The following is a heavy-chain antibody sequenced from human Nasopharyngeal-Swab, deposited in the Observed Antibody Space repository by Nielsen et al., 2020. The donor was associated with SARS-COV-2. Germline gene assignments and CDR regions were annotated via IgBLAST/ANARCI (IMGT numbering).Heavy chain of an antibody. J-gene: IGHJ4*02. V-gene: IGHV3-23*01. Sequence: GGSLRLSCAASEFTFSSYAMSWVRQAPGKGLEWVSAISGSGGTTYYADSVKGRFTISRDNSKNTLYLQMNSLRAEDTAVYYCAKGSLGIVGAMGRLDYWGQGTLVTVSS. D-gene: IGHD1-26*01. CDR2: ISGSGGTT. CDR1: EFTFSSYA. CDR3: AKGSLGIVGAMGRLDY.